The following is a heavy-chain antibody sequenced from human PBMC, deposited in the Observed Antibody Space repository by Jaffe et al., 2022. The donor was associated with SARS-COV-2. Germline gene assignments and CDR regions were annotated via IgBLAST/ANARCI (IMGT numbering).Heavy chain of an antibody. J-gene: IGHJ6*02. D-gene: IGHD3-16*01. V-gene: IGHV3-33*01. CDR2: IWYDGSNK. CDR3: ARDVYTVPYYYGMDV. Sequence: QVQLVESGGGVVQPGRSLRLSCAASGFTFSSYGMHWVRQAPGKGLEWVAVIWYDGSNKYYADSVKGRFTISRDNSKNTLYLQMNSLRAEDTAVYYCARDVYTVPYYYGMDVWGQGTTVTVSS. CDR1: GFTFSSYG.